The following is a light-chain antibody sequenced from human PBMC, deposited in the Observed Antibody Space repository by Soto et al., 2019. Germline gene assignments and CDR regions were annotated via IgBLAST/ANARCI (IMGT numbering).Light chain of an antibody. Sequence: QSALTQPASVSGSPGQSITISCTGTSSDVGSYNLVSWYQQHPGKAPKLMIYEGSKRPSGVSNRFSGSKSGNTASLTISGLQAEDEADYCCCSYAGSSTFANYVFGTGTKVTVL. J-gene: IGLJ1*01. CDR1: SSDVGSYNL. V-gene: IGLV2-23*03. CDR2: EGS. CDR3: CSYAGSSTFANYV.